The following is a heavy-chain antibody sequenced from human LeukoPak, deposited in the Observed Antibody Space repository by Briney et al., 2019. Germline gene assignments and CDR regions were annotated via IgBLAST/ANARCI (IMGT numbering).Heavy chain of an antibody. D-gene: IGHD3-22*01. Sequence: GGSLRLSCTASGFTFGDYAMSWVRQAPGKGLEWVGFIRGKAYGGTTEYAASVKGRFTISRDDSKSIAYLQMNSLKTEDTAVYYCTRTSITMIVVVRVLDYWGQGTLVTVSS. CDR2: IRGKAYGGTT. CDR1: GFTFGDYA. V-gene: IGHV3-49*04. CDR3: TRTSITMIVVVRVLDY. J-gene: IGHJ4*02.